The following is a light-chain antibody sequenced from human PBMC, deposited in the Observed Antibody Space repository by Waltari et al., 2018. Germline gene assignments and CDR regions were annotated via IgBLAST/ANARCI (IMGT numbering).Light chain of an antibody. CDR2: DII. Sequence: QSALTQPASVSGSPGQSITISCTGTSSDIGGYASGSWYQQHPGKAPKLMIYDIIKRPSGVSDRFSGSKSGNTASLTISGLQAEDEADYYCSSYAPSSTVFGGGTKLTVL. J-gene: IGLJ2*01. V-gene: IGLV2-14*03. CDR3: SSYAPSSTV. CDR1: SSDIGGYAS.